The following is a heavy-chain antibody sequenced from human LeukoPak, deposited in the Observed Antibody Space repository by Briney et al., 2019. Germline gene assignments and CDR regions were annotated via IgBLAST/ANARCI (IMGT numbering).Heavy chain of an antibody. CDR1: GFTFSSYD. D-gene: IGHD6-19*01. CDR2: ISSSSNYI. J-gene: IGHJ4*02. CDR3: ARGTLGAWGW. Sequence: GGSLRLSCAASGFTFSSYDMNWVRQAPGKGLEWVSSISSSSNYIHYADSVKGRFTISRDNAKNSLYLQMNSLRAEDTAVYFCARGTLGAWGWWGQGTLVTVSS. V-gene: IGHV3-21*01.